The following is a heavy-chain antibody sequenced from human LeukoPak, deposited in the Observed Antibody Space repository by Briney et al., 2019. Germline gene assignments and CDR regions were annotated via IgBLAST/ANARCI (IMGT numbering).Heavy chain of an antibody. CDR2: IYYSGSS. Sequence: KSSETLSLTCTVSGGSISSYYWSWIRQPPRKGLEFIGYIYYSGSSNYNPSLKSRVTISVDPSKNQFSLRLSSVTAADTAVYYCARHDSISLTSYFDYWGQGTLVSVSS. D-gene: IGHD1-14*01. CDR3: ARHDSISLTSYFDY. CDR1: GGSISSYY. V-gene: IGHV4-59*08. J-gene: IGHJ4*02.